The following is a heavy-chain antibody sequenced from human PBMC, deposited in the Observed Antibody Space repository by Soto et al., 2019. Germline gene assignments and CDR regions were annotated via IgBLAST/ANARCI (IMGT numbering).Heavy chain of an antibody. V-gene: IGHV3-23*04. J-gene: IGHJ6*02. CDR3: ANDSTVTTSLYFYYYGFDV. CDR2: VSGRGGST. Sequence: VHLVESGGGLVQPGGSLRLACTASGFTFNHYAMSWVRQAPGKGLEWVSAVSGRGGSTKYADSVKGRFIISRDNSNSTLYLQMDSLRGEDTAVYYCANDSTVTTSLYFYYYGFDVWGQGTTVTVSS. D-gene: IGHD4-17*01. CDR1: GFTFNHYA.